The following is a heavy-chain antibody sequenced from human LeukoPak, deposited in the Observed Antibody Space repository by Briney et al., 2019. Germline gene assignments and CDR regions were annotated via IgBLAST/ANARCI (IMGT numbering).Heavy chain of an antibody. CDR2: IFYSGST. Sequence: SETLSLTCTVSGGSMRSSNYYWGWIRQPPGKGLEWIGSIFYSGSTYYNPSLKSRVTISVDMSKNQSSLKLSSVTAADTAVYYFAADFWSGSTWEKSNGGQGSLVTVS. V-gene: IGHV4-39*01. J-gene: IGHJ4*02. CDR3: AADFWSGSTWEKSN. CDR1: GGSMRSSNYY. D-gene: IGHD3/OR15-3a*01.